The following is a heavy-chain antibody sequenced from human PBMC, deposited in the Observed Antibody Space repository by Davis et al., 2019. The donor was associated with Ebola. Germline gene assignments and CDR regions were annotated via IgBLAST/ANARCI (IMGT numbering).Heavy chain of an antibody. CDR1: GFSLSTTATGVA. J-gene: IGHJ4*02. V-gene: IGHV2-5*01. CDR2: IYWNDDK. Sequence: SGPTLVKPTQTLTLTCTFSGFSLSTTATGVAVGWIRQPPGKALEWLALIYWNDDKRYSPSLKSRLTITKDTSKNQVVLTLTNMDPVDTATYYCAHTWEEGLPHAYWGQGTLVTVSS. CDR3: AHTWEEGLPHAY. D-gene: IGHD1-26*01.